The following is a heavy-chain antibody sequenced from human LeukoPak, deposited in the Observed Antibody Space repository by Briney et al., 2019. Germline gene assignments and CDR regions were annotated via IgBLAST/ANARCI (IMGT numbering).Heavy chain of an antibody. D-gene: IGHD5-24*01. CDR2: IKEDGSET. Sequence: GESLRLSCAASGFTFKKYWMNWIRQVPGKGLECLANIKEDGSETYYADSVKGRFTISRDNPKNLLFLQINSLRVEDTAVYYCARETPRRGETRDGYRWGQGTLVTVSS. V-gene: IGHV3-7*01. J-gene: IGHJ4*02. CDR1: GFTFKKYW. CDR3: ARETPRRGETRDGYR.